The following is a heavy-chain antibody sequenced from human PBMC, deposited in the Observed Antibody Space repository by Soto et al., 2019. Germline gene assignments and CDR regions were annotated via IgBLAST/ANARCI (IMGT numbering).Heavy chain of an antibody. Sequence: EVQLLESGGGLVQPGGSLTLSCAASGFTFNNYAMSWVRQAPGKGLEWVSGISASGGRTFYADSVKGRFTVSRDFSKNTLSLQMDSLRAEDTAVYYCAKSSLFSAMTTAFDIWGQGTMVTVSS. CDR1: GFTFNNYA. D-gene: IGHD2-2*01. V-gene: IGHV3-23*01. J-gene: IGHJ3*02. CDR2: ISASGGRT. CDR3: AKSSLFSAMTTAFDI.